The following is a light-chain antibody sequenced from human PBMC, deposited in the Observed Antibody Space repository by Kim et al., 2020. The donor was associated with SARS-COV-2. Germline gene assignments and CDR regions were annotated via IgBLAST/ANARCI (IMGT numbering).Light chain of an antibody. CDR1: RLRNYY. CDR3: SSRDSSGDNVML. J-gene: IGLJ3*02. CDR2: GKN. Sequence: LGQTGLITCQGDRLRNYYARWYQQRPGQAPRLLIYGKNSRPSGISDRFSGSTSGNTASLTITATQAEDEADYFCSSRDSSGDNVMLFGGGTKVTVL. V-gene: IGLV3-19*01.